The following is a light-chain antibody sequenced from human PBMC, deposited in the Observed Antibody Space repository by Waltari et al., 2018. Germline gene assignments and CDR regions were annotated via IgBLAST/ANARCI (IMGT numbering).Light chain of an antibody. CDR2: GST. Sequence: QSVLTQPPPVSGAPGQRVTISCIGGSSNIRAGYHFPWYQQLPQPAPNLPIYGSTNRPSGISDRFSGSKSGTSASLVITGLQTEDEAVYYCQSYDTRLSGSVIFGGGTELTVL. J-gene: IGLJ2*01. V-gene: IGLV1-40*01. CDR3: QSYDTRLSGSVI. CDR1: SSNIRAGYH.